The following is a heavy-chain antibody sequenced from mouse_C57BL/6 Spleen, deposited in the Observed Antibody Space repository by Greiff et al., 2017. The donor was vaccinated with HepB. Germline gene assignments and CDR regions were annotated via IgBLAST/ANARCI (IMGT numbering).Heavy chain of an antibody. J-gene: IGHJ2*01. D-gene: IGHD2-1*01. CDR2: ISSGSSTI. CDR1: GFTFSDYG. Sequence: EVKLVESGGGLVKPGGSLKLSCAASGFTFSDYGMHWVRQAPEKGLEWVAYISSGSSTIYYADTVKGRFTISRDNAKNTLFLQMTSLRSEDTAMYYCAREDYGNYEYYFDYWGQGTTLTVSS. V-gene: IGHV5-17*01. CDR3: AREDYGNYEYYFDY.